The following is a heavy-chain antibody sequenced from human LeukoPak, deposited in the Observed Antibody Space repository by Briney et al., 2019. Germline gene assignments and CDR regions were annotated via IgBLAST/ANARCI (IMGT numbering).Heavy chain of an antibody. CDR1: GYTFTSYD. CDR2: MNPNSGNT. D-gene: IGHD3-22*01. J-gene: IGHJ4*02. CDR3: ARGRYYYDSSGYPSLGY. Sequence: ASVKVSCKASGYTFTSYDINWVRQATGQGLEWMGWMNPNSGNTGYAQKFQGRVTMTRNTSISTAYMELSSLRSEDTAVYYCARGRYYYDSSGYPSLGYWGQGTLVTVSS. V-gene: IGHV1-8*01.